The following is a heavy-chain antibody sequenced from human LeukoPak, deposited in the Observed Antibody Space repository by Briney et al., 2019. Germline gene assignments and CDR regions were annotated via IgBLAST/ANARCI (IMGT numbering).Heavy chain of an antibody. Sequence: GGSLRLSCAASGFTFNYYAMSWVRQAPGKGLEWVSTISGSDDNTYYADFVKGRFTISRDISKNTLYLQMNSLRADDTAVYYCANDFDYWGQGTLVTVSS. J-gene: IGHJ4*02. CDR2: ISGSDDNT. CDR1: GFTFNYYA. CDR3: ANDFDY. V-gene: IGHV3-23*01.